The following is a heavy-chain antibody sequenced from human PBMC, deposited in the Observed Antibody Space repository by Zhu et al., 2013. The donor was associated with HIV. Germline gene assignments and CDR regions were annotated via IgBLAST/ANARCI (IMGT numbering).Heavy chain of an antibody. J-gene: IGHJ4*02. CDR1: GYTFTRYA. D-gene: IGHD3-22*01. V-gene: IGHV1-3*01. CDR3: ATDDSSGYCDY. CDR2: INAGNGNT. Sequence: QVQLVQSGAEVKKPGASVKVSCKASGYTFTRYAMHWVRQAPGQRLEWMGWINAGNGNTKYSEKFQGRVTITRDTSASTAYMQLSSLRSEDTAVYYCATDDSSGYCDYWGQGTLVTVSS.